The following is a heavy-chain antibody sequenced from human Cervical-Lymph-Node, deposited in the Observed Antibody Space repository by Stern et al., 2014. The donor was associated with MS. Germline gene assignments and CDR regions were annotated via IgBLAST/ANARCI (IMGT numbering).Heavy chain of an antibody. CDR1: GYTFTSYA. D-gene: IGHD6-19*01. J-gene: IGHJ4*02. CDR3: ARVGYSSGPGPVGDY. Sequence: QDQLVQSGAEVKKPGASVKVSCKASGYTFTSYAMHWVRQAPGPRLEWMGWINAGNGNTKYSQKFQGRVTITRDTSASTAYMELSSLRSEDTAVYYCARVGYSSGPGPVGDYWGQGTLVTVSS. CDR2: INAGNGNT. V-gene: IGHV1-3*01.